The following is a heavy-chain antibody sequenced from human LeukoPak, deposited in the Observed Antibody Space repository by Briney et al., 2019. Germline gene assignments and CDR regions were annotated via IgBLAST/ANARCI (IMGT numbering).Heavy chain of an antibody. J-gene: IGHJ3*02. CDR1: GFTFSSYG. D-gene: IGHD6-13*01. V-gene: IGHV3-30*18. Sequence: AGGSLRLSCAASGFTFSSYGMHWVRQAPGKGLEWVAVISYDGSNKYYADSVKGRFTNSRDNSKNTLYLQMNSLRAEDTAVYYCAKDHGGIAIWGQGTMVTVSS. CDR3: AKDHGGIAI. CDR2: ISYDGSNK.